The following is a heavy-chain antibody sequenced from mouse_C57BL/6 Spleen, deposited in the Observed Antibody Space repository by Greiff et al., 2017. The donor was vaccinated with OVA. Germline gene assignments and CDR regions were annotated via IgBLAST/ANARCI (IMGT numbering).Heavy chain of an antibody. CDR1: GYTFTDYY. J-gene: IGHJ1*03. V-gene: IGHV1-26*01. Sequence: VQLQQSGPELVKPGASVKISCKASGYTFTDYYMNWVKQSHGKSLEWIGDINPNNGGTSYNQKFKGKATLTVDKSSSTAYMELRSLTSEDSAVYYCARKAYYSNYGVWGTGTTVTVSS. D-gene: IGHD2-5*01. CDR3: ARKAYYSNYGV. CDR2: INPNNGGT.